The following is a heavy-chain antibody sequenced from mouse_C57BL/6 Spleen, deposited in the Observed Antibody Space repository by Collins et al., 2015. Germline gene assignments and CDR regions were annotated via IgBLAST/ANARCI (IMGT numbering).Heavy chain of an antibody. Sequence: QVQVQPGAELVKPGASVKLSRKASGYTFTSYWMHWVKQRPGQGLEWIGMIHPNSGSTNYNEKFKSKATLTVDKSSSTAYMQLSSLTSEDSAVYYCARGNYGSSYGFAYWGQGTLVTVSA. D-gene: IGHD1-1*01. J-gene: IGHJ3*01. CDR3: ARGNYGSSYGFAY. CDR1: GYTFTSYW. CDR2: IHPNSGST. V-gene: IGHV1-64*01.